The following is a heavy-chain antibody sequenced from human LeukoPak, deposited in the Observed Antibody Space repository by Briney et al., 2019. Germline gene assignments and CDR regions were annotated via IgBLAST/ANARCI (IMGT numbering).Heavy chain of an antibody. CDR2: IYYSGGT. CDR3: ARGADYYDSSGYYSGLGWFDP. Sequence: SETLSLTCTVSGGSISGHYWSWIRQPPGKGLEWIGYIYYSGGTNYSPSLKSRVTISLDTSKNQFSLKLSSVTAADTAVYYCARGADYYDSSGYYSGLGWFDPWGQGTLVTVSS. V-gene: IGHV4-59*11. J-gene: IGHJ5*02. CDR1: GGSISGHY. D-gene: IGHD3-22*01.